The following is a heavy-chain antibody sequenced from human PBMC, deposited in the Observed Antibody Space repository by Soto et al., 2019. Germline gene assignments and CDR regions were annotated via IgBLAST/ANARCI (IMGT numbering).Heavy chain of an antibody. V-gene: IGHV3-66*01. CDR2: IYSGDST. D-gene: IGHD3-22*01. CDR1: GFTVSSNY. Sequence: PGGSLILSCAASGFTVSSNYMSWVRQAPGKGLEWVSVIYSGDSTYYADSVKGRFSISRDNSKSTVYLQMNSLRAEDTAVYYCARVRSGYYAHFDYWGQGTLVTVSS. CDR3: ARVRSGYYAHFDY. J-gene: IGHJ4*02.